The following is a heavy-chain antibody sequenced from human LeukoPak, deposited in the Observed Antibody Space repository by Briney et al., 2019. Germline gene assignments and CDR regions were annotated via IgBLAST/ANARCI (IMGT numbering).Heavy chain of an antibody. Sequence: SETLSLTCSVSGGSISSGDYYWSWIRQPPGKGLEWIGYIYYSGSTYYNPSLKSRVTISVDTSKNQFSLKLSSVTAADTAVYYCARAGVSGVQDYYDSSGHHGGFDYWGQGTLVTVSS. CDR3: ARAGVSGVQDYYDSSGHHGGFDY. D-gene: IGHD3-22*01. V-gene: IGHV4-30-4*01. CDR1: GGSISSGDYY. J-gene: IGHJ4*02. CDR2: IYYSGST.